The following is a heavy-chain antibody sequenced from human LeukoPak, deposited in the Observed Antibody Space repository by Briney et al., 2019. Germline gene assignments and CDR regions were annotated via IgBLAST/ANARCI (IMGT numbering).Heavy chain of an antibody. CDR1: GGSISSSSYY. D-gene: IGHD2-15*01. J-gene: IGHJ4*02. CDR2: IYYSGST. Sequence: PSETLSLTCTVSGGSISSSSYYWGWIRQPPGKGLDWIGSIYYSGSTYYNPSLKSRVTISVDTSKKQFSLKLSSVTAADTAVYYCARSMFCSGGSCYFDYWGQGTLVTVSS. V-gene: IGHV4-39*07. CDR3: ARSMFCSGGSCYFDY.